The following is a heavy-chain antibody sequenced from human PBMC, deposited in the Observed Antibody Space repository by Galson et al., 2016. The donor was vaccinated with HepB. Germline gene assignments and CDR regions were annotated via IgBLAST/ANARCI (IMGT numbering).Heavy chain of an antibody. CDR3: AKDLDGYNPVLDY. V-gene: IGHV3-7*01. J-gene: IGHJ4*02. D-gene: IGHD5-24*01. CDR1: GFTFSNYW. Sequence: SLRLSCAASGFTFSNYWMSWVRQAPGKGLEWVANIKQDESEKYYGDSVKGLFTISRDNAKNSLYLQMKSLRAEDTAVYFCAKDLDGYNPVLDYWGQGTLVTVSS. CDR2: IKQDESEK.